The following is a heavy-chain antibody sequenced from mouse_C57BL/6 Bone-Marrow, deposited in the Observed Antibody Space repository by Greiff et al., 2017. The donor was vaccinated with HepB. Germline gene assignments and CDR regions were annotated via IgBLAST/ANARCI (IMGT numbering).Heavy chain of an antibody. J-gene: IGHJ1*03. CDR2: IYPGDGDT. Sequence: QVQLKQSGPELVKPGASVKISCKASGYAFSSYWMNWVKQRPGKGLEWIGRIYPGDGDTNYNGKFKGKATLTVDKYSSTAYMQRSSLTSKDSAVYFCARWGGYDDWYFDVWGTGTSVTVSS. D-gene: IGHD2-2*01. V-gene: IGHV1-82*01. CDR3: ARWGGYDDWYFDV. CDR1: GYAFSSYW.